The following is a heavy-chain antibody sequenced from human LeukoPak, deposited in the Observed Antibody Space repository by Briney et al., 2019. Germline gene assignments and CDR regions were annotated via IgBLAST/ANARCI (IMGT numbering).Heavy chain of an antibody. V-gene: IGHV3-48*01. D-gene: IGHD3-10*01. CDR1: GFTFSTYG. CDR2: ISSRSDSV. CDR3: ARGVLLLWFGELFRNWFDP. Sequence: GGSLRLSCAASGFTFSTYGMNWVRQAPGKRLEWVSYISSRSDSVYYADSVKGRFTISRDNAENSLYLQMNSLRAEDTAVYYCARGVLLLWFGELFRNWFDPWGQGTLVTVSS. J-gene: IGHJ5*02.